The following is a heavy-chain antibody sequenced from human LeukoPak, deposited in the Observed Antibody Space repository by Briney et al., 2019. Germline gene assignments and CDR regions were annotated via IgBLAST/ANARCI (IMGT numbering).Heavy chain of an antibody. J-gene: IGHJ4*02. D-gene: IGHD6-19*01. CDR2: IYYSGST. CDR1: GVSISSGGYY. Sequence: PSQTLSLTCTVSGVSISSGGYYWSWLRQHPGKGLEWIGYIYYSGSTYYNPSLKSRVTISVDTSKNQFSLKLSSVTAADTAVYYCARAVAGTRYFDYWGQGTLVTVSS. V-gene: IGHV4-31*03. CDR3: ARAVAGTRYFDY.